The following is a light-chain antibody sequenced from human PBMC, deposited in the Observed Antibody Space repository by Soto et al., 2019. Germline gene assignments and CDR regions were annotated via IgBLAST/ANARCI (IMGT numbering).Light chain of an antibody. V-gene: IGKV1-5*03. CDR1: QRLSGW. CDR3: LQYNSLYT. CDR2: KTS. J-gene: IGKJ2*01. Sequence: DIQMTQSPSTLSASVGDRVTITCRASQRLSGWLAWYQQNPGKAPKLLIFKTSCLESGVPSRFSGSGSGTEFTLTIRSLLPDDFATYFCLQYNSLYTFGQGTKLEIK.